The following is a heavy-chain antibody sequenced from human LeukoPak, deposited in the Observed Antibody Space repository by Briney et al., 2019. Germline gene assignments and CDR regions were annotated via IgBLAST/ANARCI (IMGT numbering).Heavy chain of an antibody. Sequence: SETLSLTCTVSGGSISSYYWSWIRQPAGKGLEWIGRIYTSGSTYYNPSLKSRVTMSVDTSKNQFSLKLSSVTAADTAVYYCAREAVTYDAFDIWGQGTMVTVSS. CDR2: IYTSGST. D-gene: IGHD4-23*01. J-gene: IGHJ3*02. CDR1: GGSISSYY. CDR3: AREAVTYDAFDI. V-gene: IGHV4-4*07.